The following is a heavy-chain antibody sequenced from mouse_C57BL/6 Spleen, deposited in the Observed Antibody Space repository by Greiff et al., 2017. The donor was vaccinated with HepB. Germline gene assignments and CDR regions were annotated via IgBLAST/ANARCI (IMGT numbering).Heavy chain of an antibody. CDR3: ARTFYYYGSIFDY. Sequence: EVQGVESGGGLVKPGGSLKLSCAASGFTFSDYGMHWVRQAPEKGLEWVAYISSGSSTIYYADTVKGRFTISRDNTKNTLFLQMTSLRSEDTAMYYCARTFYYYGSIFDYWGQGTTLTVSS. CDR2: ISSGSSTI. CDR1: GFTFSDYG. D-gene: IGHD1-1*01. J-gene: IGHJ2*01. V-gene: IGHV5-17*01.